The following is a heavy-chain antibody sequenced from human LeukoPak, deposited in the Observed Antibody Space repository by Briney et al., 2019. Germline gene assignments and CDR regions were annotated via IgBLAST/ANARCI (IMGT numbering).Heavy chain of an antibody. CDR1: GFTFSDYY. CDR3: ARAYCGGDCFSWDYYGMDV. Sequence: GGSLRLSCAASGFTFSDYYMSWIRQAPGKGLEWISLISGSGNNIYYVDSVKGRFTISRDNAKNSLYLQMNSLRAEDTAVYYCARAYCGGDCFSWDYYGMDVWGQGTTVTVSS. J-gene: IGHJ6*02. CDR2: ISGSGNNI. D-gene: IGHD2-21*02. V-gene: IGHV3-11*01.